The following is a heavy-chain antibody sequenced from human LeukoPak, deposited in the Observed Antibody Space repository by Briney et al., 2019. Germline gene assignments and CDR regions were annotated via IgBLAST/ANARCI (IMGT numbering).Heavy chain of an antibody. D-gene: IGHD1-26*01. Sequence: SETLSLTCTVSGGSISSRSYYWGWIRQPPGKGLEWTANIYYSGDAYYNPSLKSRVTISVDTSRNQFSLKLSSVTAADTAVYYCARDRSRWDLLPFDYWGQGTLVTVSS. CDR2: IYYSGDA. CDR1: GGSISSRSYY. J-gene: IGHJ4*02. V-gene: IGHV4-39*07. CDR3: ARDRSRWDLLPFDY.